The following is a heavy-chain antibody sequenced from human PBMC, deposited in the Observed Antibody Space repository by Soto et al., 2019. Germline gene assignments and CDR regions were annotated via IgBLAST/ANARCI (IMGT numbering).Heavy chain of an antibody. V-gene: IGHV3-23*01. CDR3: ARVVDHSYDSGPYALDAFDV. Sequence: GGSLRLSCAASGFTFSSYAMSWVRQAPGKGLEWVSAISGDETYTTYADSVKGRFTISRDNTKKTVFLQMNGLRAEDTAVYYCARVVDHSYDSGPYALDAFDVWGQGTMVTVSS. D-gene: IGHD3-22*01. CDR1: GFTFSSYA. CDR2: ISGDETYT. J-gene: IGHJ3*01.